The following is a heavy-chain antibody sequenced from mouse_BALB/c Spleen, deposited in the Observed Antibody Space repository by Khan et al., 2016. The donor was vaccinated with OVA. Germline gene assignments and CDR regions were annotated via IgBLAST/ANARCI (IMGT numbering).Heavy chain of an antibody. Sequence: EVQLVESGTVLARPGASVKMSCTASGYSFTSYWIHWVKQRPGQGLEWIGTIYPGISDTRYNQKFKGKAKLTAVTSASTAYMELSSLTNEDSAVYYCTRSYDSFYFDYWGQGTTLTVSS. CDR2: IYPGISDT. CDR3: TRSYDSFYFDY. D-gene: IGHD2-4*01. CDR1: GYSFTSYW. J-gene: IGHJ2*01. V-gene: IGHV1-5*01.